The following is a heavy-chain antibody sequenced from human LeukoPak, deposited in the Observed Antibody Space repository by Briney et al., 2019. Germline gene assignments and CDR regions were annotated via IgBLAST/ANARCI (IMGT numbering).Heavy chain of an antibody. CDR2: ISGSGGST. CDR3: ASMVRGVISYFDY. D-gene: IGHD3-10*01. J-gene: IGHJ4*02. CDR1: GFTFSSYG. Sequence: GGSLRLSCAASGFTFSSYGMHWVRQAPGKGLEWVSAISGSGGSTYYADSVKGRFTISRDNSKNTLYLQMNSLRAEDTAVYYCASMVRGVISYFDYWGQGTLVTVSS. V-gene: IGHV3-23*01.